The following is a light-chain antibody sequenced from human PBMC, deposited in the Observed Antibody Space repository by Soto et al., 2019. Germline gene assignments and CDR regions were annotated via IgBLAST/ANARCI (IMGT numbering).Light chain of an antibody. CDR3: QQANNFPYT. J-gene: IGKJ2*01. CDR2: SAS. V-gene: IGKV1-12*01. Sequence: DIQMTQSPSYVSASVGDRVTITCRASQGISSWLAWYQQKPGKAPKLLIFSASSLQSGVPSRFSGSGSGTDFTLTINNLQPEDFATHYCQQANNFPYTFGQGTKLEIK. CDR1: QGISSW.